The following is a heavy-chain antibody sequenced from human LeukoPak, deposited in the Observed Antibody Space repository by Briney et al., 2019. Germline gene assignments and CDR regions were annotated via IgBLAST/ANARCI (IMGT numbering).Heavy chain of an antibody. CDR1: GYTFTGYY. D-gene: IGHD3-9*01. CDR3: ARSPHILTGENFDY. J-gene: IGHJ4*02. Sequence: ASVKVSCKASGYTFTGYYMHWVRQAPGQGLEWMGWINISSGGTNYAQKFQDRVTMTRDTSINTAYMELSRLRSHDTAVYYCARSPHILTGENFDYWGQGTPVTVSS. V-gene: IGHV1-2*02. CDR2: INISSGGT.